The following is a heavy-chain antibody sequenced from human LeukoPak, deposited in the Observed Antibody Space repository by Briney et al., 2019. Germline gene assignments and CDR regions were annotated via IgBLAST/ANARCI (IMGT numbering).Heavy chain of an antibody. D-gene: IGHD3-3*01. CDR1: GFSFDGYG. V-gene: IGHV3-20*04. CDR3: VRYDFWSGAKGGDY. Sequence: GGSLRLSCVSAGFSFDGYGMTWVREAAEKELEWVSSINYNGANTAYVDSVKGRFTISRDNAKNSLYLQMNSLRDEDTALYYCVRYDFWSGAKGGDYWGQGTLVTVSS. J-gene: IGHJ4*02. CDR2: INYNGANT.